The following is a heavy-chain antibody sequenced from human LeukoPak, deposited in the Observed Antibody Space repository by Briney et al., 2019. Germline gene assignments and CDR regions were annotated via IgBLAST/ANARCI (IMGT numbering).Heavy chain of an antibody. CDR2: INPIFGIP. Sequence: SVKVSCKASGGTFTDYAISWVRQAPGQGLEWMGWINPIFGIPNYAQKFQGRVTITEDKSTSTAYMELSSLTAEDTAVYCCTRGSVIVGDRPVYFQHWGPGTLVTVS. CDR3: TRGSVIVGDRPVYFQH. V-gene: IGHV1-69*10. CDR1: GGTFTDYA. D-gene: IGHD2-21*01. J-gene: IGHJ1*01.